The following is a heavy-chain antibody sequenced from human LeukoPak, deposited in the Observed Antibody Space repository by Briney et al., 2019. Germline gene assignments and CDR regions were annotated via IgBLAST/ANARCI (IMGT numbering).Heavy chain of an antibody. CDR1: GYTFTSYG. V-gene: IGHV1-18*01. J-gene: IGHJ4*02. CDR2: ISAYNGNT. CDR3: ARGVDIVATGGEDYFDY. D-gene: IGHD5-12*01. Sequence: ASVKVSCKASGYTFTSYGISWVRQAPGQGLEWMGWISAYNGNTNYAQKLQGRVTMTRDTSISTAYMELRSLRSDDTAVYYCARGVDIVATGGEDYFDYWGQGTLVTVSS.